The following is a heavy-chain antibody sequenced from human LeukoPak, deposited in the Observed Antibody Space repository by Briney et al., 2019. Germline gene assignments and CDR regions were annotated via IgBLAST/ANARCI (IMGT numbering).Heavy chain of an antibody. CDR1: GFTVSSNY. D-gene: IGHD3-22*01. V-gene: IGHV3-53*01. Sequence: GGSLRLSCAASGFTVSSNYMSWVRQAPGKGLEWVSVIYSGGSTYYADSVKGRFTISRDNSKNTLYLQMNSRRAEDTAVYYCARLPHYDSSGLDAFDIWGQGTMVTVSS. J-gene: IGHJ3*02. CDR2: IYSGGST. CDR3: ARLPHYDSSGLDAFDI.